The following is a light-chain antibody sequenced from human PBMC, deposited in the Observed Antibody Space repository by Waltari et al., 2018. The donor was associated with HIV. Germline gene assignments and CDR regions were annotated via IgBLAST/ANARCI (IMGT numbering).Light chain of an antibody. CDR2: WAS. CDR1: QSVLYSSNNKNY. CDR3: QQYYSTLRT. J-gene: IGKJ1*01. V-gene: IGKV4-1*01. Sequence: DIVMTQSPDSLVVSLGERATINCKSSQSVLYSSNNKNYLAWYQQKPGQPPKLLIYWASTRECGVPDLFSGSWSGTDFTLTISSLQAEDVAVYYCQQYYSTLRTFGQGTKVEIK.